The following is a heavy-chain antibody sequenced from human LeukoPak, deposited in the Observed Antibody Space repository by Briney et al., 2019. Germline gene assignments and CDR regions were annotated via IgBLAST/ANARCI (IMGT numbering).Heavy chain of an antibody. Sequence: GSSVKVSCKASGGTFSSYAISWVRQAPGQGLEWMGRIIPILGIANYAQKFQGRVTITADRSTSTAYMELSSLRSEDTAVYYCARGNYYGSGSYDYWGQGTLVTVSP. V-gene: IGHV1-69*04. D-gene: IGHD3-10*01. J-gene: IGHJ4*02. CDR3: ARGNYYGSGSYDY. CDR2: IIPILGIA. CDR1: GGTFSSYA.